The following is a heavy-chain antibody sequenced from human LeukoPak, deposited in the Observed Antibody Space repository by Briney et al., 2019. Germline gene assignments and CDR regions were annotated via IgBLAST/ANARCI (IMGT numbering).Heavy chain of an antibody. CDR2: INPNSGGT. Sequence: ASVKVSCKASGYTFTYYYIHWVRQAPGQGLEWMGWINPNSGGTNYAQKFQGRVTMTRDTSISTAYLDLSGLRSDDTAVYFCARDQSSGWYGDWGQGTLVTVSS. CDR3: ARDQSSGWYGD. D-gene: IGHD6-19*01. J-gene: IGHJ4*02. V-gene: IGHV1-2*02. CDR1: GYTFTYYY.